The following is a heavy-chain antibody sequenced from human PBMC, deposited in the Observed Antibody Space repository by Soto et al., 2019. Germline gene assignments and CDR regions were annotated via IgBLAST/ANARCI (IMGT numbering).Heavy chain of an antibody. D-gene: IGHD2-15*01. CDR3: AKAGYCTGVICYFDYFDS. V-gene: IGHV3-23*01. CDR2: ISGSGATP. Sequence: EVQLLESGGGLLQPGGSLRLSCSASGFTFNNYAMAWVRQAPGEGLEWVSGISGSGATPYYADSVKGRFTISRDNSKNSLFLQMSSLSAEDTAFYCCAKAGYCTGVICYFDYFDSWGQGTLVTVSS. CDR1: GFTFNNYA. J-gene: IGHJ4*02.